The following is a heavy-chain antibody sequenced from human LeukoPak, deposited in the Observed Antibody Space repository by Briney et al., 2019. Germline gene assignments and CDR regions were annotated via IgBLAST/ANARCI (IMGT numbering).Heavy chain of an antibody. J-gene: IGHJ3*02. CDR3: ATIGDYYDSSGYYGPNAFDI. CDR2: IYYSGST. CDR1: GGSISSSSYY. V-gene: IGHV4-39*01. Sequence: SKTLSLTCTVSGGSISSSSYYWGWIRQPPGKGLEWIGSIYYSGSTYYNPSLKSRVTISVDTSKNQFSLKLSSVTAADTAVYYCATIGDYYDSSGYYGPNAFDIWGQGTMVTVSS. D-gene: IGHD3-22*01.